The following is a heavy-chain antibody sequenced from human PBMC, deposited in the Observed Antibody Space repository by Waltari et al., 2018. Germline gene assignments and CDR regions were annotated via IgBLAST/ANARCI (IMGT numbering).Heavy chain of an antibody. V-gene: IGHV4-38-2*01. D-gene: IGHD1-7*01. CDR3: ARHFWNYRFGWFDP. J-gene: IGHJ5*02. CDR2: IYHSGST. Sequence: QVQLQESGPGLVKPSETLSLTCAVSGYSISSGYSWCWIRQPPGKGLEWIGSIYHSGSTYYNPSLKSRVTISVDTSKNQFSLKLSSVTAADTAVYYCARHFWNYRFGWFDPWGQGTLVTVSS. CDR1: GYSISSGYS.